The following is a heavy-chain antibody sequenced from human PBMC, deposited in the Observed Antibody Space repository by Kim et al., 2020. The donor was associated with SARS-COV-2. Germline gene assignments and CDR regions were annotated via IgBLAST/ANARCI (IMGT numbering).Heavy chain of an antibody. Sequence: GGSLRLSCAASGFTFSNAWMSWVRQAPGKGLEWVGRIKSKTDGGTTDYAAPVKGRFTISRDDSKNTLYLQMNSLKTEDTAVYYCTAPYDYVWGSYLAWGQGTLVTVSS. CDR3: TAPYDYVWGSYLA. CDR1: GFTFSNAW. CDR2: IKSKTDGGTT. D-gene: IGHD3-16*02. V-gene: IGHV3-15*01. J-gene: IGHJ5*02.